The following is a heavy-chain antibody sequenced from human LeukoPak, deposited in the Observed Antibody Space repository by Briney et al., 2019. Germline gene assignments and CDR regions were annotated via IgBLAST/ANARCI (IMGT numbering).Heavy chain of an antibody. CDR3: AREDWGPRFDP. V-gene: IGHV3-7*05. D-gene: IGHD7-27*01. Sequence: GRSLRLSCAASGFTSTSYWMTWVRQAPGKGLHWVANINHDGTDKNYADSVKGRFTISRDNAKRSVFLQMNSLRAEDTGLYYCAREDWGPRFDPRGQGTLVTVSS. CDR2: INHDGTDK. CDR1: GFTSTSYW. J-gene: IGHJ5*02.